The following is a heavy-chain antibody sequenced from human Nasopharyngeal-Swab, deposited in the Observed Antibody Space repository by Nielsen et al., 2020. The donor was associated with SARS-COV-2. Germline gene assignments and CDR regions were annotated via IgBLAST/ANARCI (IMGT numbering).Heavy chain of an antibody. D-gene: IGHD2-15*01. CDR2: ISAYNGNT. Sequence: ASVKVSCKASGYTFTSYGISWVRQAPGQGLEWMGWISAYNGNTNYAQKLQGRVTMTTDTSTSTAYMELRSLRSDDTAVYYCARDSLGYCSGGSCHYYYYGMDVWGQGTTVTVSS. CDR3: ARDSLGYCSGGSCHYYYYGMDV. CDR1: GYTFTSYG. V-gene: IGHV1-18*01. J-gene: IGHJ6*02.